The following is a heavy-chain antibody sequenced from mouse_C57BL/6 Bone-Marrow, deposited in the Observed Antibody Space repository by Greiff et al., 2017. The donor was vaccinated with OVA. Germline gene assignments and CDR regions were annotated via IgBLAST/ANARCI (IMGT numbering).Heavy chain of an antibody. J-gene: IGHJ3*01. D-gene: IGHD1-1*01. CDR2: IWRGGST. CDR1: GFSLTSYG. CDR3: AKTGGSRGAWFAY. Sequence: VQLQQSGPGLVQPSQSLSITCTVSGFSLTSYGVHWVRQSPGKGLEWLGVIWRGGSTDYNAAFMSRLSITKDNSKSQVFFKMNSLQADDTAIYYCAKTGGSRGAWFAYWGQGTLVTVSA. V-gene: IGHV2-5*01.